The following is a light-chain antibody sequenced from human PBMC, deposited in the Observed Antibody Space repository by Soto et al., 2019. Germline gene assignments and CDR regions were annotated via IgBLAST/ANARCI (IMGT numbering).Light chain of an antibody. CDR2: GAS. CDR1: QSVSSSY. J-gene: IGKJ5*01. V-gene: IGKV3-20*01. Sequence: EIVLTQSPGTLSLPPGERATLSCRASQSVSSSYLAWYQQKPGQAPRLLIYGASSRATGIPDRFSGSGSGTDFTLTISRLEPEDFAVYYCQQYGSFPITFGQGTRLEIK. CDR3: QQYGSFPIT.